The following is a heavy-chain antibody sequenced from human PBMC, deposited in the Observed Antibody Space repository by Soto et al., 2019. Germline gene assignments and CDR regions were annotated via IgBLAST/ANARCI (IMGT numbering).Heavy chain of an antibody. CDR2: ISSSGSTI. D-gene: IGHD3-10*01. CDR3: ARDILLFGGSSMVRGFLPRSSGTRYYGMDV. CDR1: GFIFSDYY. Sequence: QVQLVESGGGLVKPGGSLRLSCAASGFIFSDYYMTWIRQAPGKGLEWVSYISSSGSTIYYADSVKGRFTISRDNAKNSLYLQMNSLRAEDTAVYYCARDILLFGGSSMVRGFLPRSSGTRYYGMDVWGQGTTVTVSS. V-gene: IGHV3-11*01. J-gene: IGHJ6*02.